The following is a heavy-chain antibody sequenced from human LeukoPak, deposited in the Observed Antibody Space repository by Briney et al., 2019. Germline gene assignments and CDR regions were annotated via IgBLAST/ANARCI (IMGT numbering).Heavy chain of an antibody. CDR1: GYTFTSYY. D-gene: IGHD1-26*01. Sequence: GASVKVSCKASGYTFTSYYMHWVRQAPGQGLEWMGWISAYNGNTNYAQKLQGRVTMTTDTSTSTAYMELRSLRSDDTAVYYCARDRPRWELLGNWFDPWGQGTLVTVSS. CDR3: ARDRPRWELLGNWFDP. CDR2: ISAYNGNT. V-gene: IGHV1-18*04. J-gene: IGHJ5*02.